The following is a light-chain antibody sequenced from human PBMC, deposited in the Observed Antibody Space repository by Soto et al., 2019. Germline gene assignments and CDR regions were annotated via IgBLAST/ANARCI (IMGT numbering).Light chain of an antibody. CDR3: CSYTTTSTYV. Sequence: QSVLTQPAFVSGSPGQSITISCTGTSGDVGTYNFVSWHQQHPGKAPKLIIYDVNSRPSGVSNRFSASKSGNTASLTISGLQAEDEADYYCCSYTTTSTYVFGTGTKVTVL. J-gene: IGLJ1*01. V-gene: IGLV2-14*03. CDR1: SGDVGTYNF. CDR2: DVN.